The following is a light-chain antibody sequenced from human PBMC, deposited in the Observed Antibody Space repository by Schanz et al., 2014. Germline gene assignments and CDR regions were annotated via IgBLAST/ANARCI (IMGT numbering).Light chain of an antibody. CDR3: SSYTISSTWV. V-gene: IGLV2-14*01. CDR1: SSDVGAYDY. J-gene: IGLJ3*02. CDR2: DVS. Sequence: QSALTQPPSASGSPGQSVTISCTGTSSDVGAYDYLSWYQQHPGKAPKLMIYDVSNRPSGVSNRFSGSKSGNTASLTISGLQAEDEADYYCSSYTISSTWVFGGGTKLTVL.